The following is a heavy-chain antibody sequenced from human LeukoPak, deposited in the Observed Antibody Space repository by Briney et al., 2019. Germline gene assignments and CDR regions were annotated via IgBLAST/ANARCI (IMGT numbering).Heavy chain of an antibody. J-gene: IGHJ3*02. Sequence: GESLKISCKGSGYSFTSYWIGWVRQMPGKGLEWMGIIYPGDSDTRYRPSFQGQVTISADKSISTAYLQWSSLKALDTAMYYCARQSYYDSSGYSPLSASDIWGQGTMVTVSS. V-gene: IGHV5-51*01. CDR3: ARQSYYDSSGYSPLSASDI. CDR1: GYSFTSYW. D-gene: IGHD3-22*01. CDR2: IYPGDSDT.